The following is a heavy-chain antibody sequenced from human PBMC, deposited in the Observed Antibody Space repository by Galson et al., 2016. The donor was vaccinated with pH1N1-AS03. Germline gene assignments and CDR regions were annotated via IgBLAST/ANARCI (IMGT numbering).Heavy chain of an antibody. D-gene: IGHD5-18*01. CDR3: ARDTARSFDY. CDR2: YGGSDEIT. V-gene: IGHV3-23*01. J-gene: IGHJ4*02. CDR1: RFIFSSYQ. Sequence: SLRLSCAASRFIFSSYQMSWVRQAPGKGLEWVSTYGGSDEITYYADSVKGRFTISRDNSKNSLYLQMNSLRAEDTAVYYCARDTARSFDYWGLGTLVSVSS.